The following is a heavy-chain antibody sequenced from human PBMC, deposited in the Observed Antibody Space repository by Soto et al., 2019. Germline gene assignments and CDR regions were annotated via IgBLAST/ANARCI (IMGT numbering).Heavy chain of an antibody. CDR3: ARLFQPSTTTYYYDSSGGMDV. CDR1: GGSISSYY. D-gene: IGHD3-22*01. Sequence: QVQLQESGPGLVKPSETLSLTCTVSGGSISSYYWSWIRQPPGKGLEWIGYIYYSGSTNYNPSLKSRVTISVDTSKNQFSLKLSSVTAADTAVYYCARLFQPSTTTYYYDSSGGMDVWGQGTTVTVSS. V-gene: IGHV4-59*08. J-gene: IGHJ6*02. CDR2: IYYSGST.